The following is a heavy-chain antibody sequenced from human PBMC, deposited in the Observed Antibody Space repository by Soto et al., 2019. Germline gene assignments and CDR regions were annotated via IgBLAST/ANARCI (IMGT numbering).Heavy chain of an antibody. V-gene: IGHV3-48*02. CDR1: GFTFSTYS. CDR3: ARIDGTFDI. J-gene: IGHJ3*02. D-gene: IGHD1-1*01. Sequence: GGSLRLSCVASGFTFSTYSMTWVRQAPGKGLEWVSYISSSSGIIYYADSVQGRFSISRDNARNSLYLHMNSLRDEDTAVYYCARIDGTFDIWGQGTMVTVSS. CDR2: ISSSSGII.